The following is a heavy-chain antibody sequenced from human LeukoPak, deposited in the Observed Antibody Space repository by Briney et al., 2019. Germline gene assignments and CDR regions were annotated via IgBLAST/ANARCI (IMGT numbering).Heavy chain of an antibody. D-gene: IGHD5-12*01. Sequence: PGGSLRLSCAASGFTVSSNYMSWVRQAPGKGLEWVSVIYSGGSTYYADSVKGRFTISRDNSKNTLYLQMNSLRAEDTAVYYCARIVATMNFDYWGQGTLVTVSS. V-gene: IGHV3-66*01. CDR3: ARIVATMNFDY. J-gene: IGHJ4*02. CDR1: GFTVSSNY. CDR2: IYSGGST.